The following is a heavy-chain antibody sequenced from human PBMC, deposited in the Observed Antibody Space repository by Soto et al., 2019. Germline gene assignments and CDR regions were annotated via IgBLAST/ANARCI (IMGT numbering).Heavy chain of an antibody. J-gene: IGHJ6*02. Sequence: TLSLTSTVSGGSIKSDYYWAWVRQPPGGGLEWMGYKYYSRATDSDPSLEARVSFSVDTSKNQFFLDLTSVTVADTAVYYCARGRPYYFHYGLDVWGPGIPVTVSS. CDR1: GGSIKSDYY. CDR3: ARGRPYYFHYGLDV. V-gene: IGHV4-30-4*01. CDR2: KYYSRAT.